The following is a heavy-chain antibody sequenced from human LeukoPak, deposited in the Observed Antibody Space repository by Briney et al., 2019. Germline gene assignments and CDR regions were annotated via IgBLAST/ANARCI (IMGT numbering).Heavy chain of an antibody. CDR1: GYTFTDYY. J-gene: IGHJ6*02. CDR2: ISGYNGNT. CDR3: ARERRYCSGGSCYTPSGGMDV. V-gene: IGHV1-18*04. Sequence: ASVKVSCKASGYTFTDYYLHWVRQAPGQGLEWMGWISGYNGNTNYVQNLQVRVTIPTDTSTSTAYMELRSLRSDDTAVYYCARERRYCSGGSCYTPSGGMDVWGLGTTVTVSS. D-gene: IGHD2-15*01.